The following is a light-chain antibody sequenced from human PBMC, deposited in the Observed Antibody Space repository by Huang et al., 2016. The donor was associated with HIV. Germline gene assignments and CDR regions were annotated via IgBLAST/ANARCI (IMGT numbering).Light chain of an antibody. Sequence: ELVLTQSPASLALSPGERATLSCRASQSVRNYLAWYQQKPGQAPRLLIFDASNRATDIPARFSGSGSGTDFTLTISSLEPEDFAVYYCQQRYNWPLTFGGGTKVEIK. J-gene: IGKJ4*01. CDR1: QSVRNY. CDR2: DAS. V-gene: IGKV3-11*01. CDR3: QQRYNWPLT.